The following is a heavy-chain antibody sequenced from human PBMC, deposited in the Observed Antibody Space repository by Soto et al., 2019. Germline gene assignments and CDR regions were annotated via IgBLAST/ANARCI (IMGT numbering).Heavy chain of an antibody. CDR3: AKDYSCGWYDHCDI. CDR2: ISHDGTKK. J-gene: IGHJ4*02. Sequence: PGWSLRLSCTTSGFTFRSYAMHLVRQAPGKGLEWVALISHDGTKKYSADSVKGRFTISRDDSKSTLYLQMNNLRAEDTAVYYCAKDYSCGWYDHCDIWGKGTLITVSS. D-gene: IGHD6-19*01. CDR1: GFTFRSYA. V-gene: IGHV3-30*18.